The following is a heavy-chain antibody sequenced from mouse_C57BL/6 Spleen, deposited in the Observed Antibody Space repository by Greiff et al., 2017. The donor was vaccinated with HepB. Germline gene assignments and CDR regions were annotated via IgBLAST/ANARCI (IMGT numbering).Heavy chain of an antibody. J-gene: IGHJ2*01. V-gene: IGHV1-22*01. CDR3: ARYDYDGFDY. D-gene: IGHD2-4*01. Sequence: VQLQQSEPELVRPGASVKLSCKASGYTFTDYNMHWVKQSHGKGLEWIGYINPTNGGTSYNQKFKGKATLTVNRSSSTAYMELRSLTSEDSAVYYCARYDYDGFDYWGQGTTLTVSS. CDR2: INPTNGGT. CDR1: GYTFTDYN.